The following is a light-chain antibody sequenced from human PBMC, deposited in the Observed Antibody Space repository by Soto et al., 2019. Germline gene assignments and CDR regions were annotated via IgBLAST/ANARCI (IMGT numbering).Light chain of an antibody. CDR1: QSVSSY. V-gene: IGKV3-11*01. CDR2: DAS. CDR3: QQRSNWPPLFT. Sequence: EIVLTQSPATLSLSPGERATLSCRASQSVSSYLAWYQQKPGQAPRLLIYDASNRATGIPARFSGSGSGTDFTLTISSLEPEDFAVYYCQQRSNWPPLFTFGPGTKVYIE. J-gene: IGKJ3*01.